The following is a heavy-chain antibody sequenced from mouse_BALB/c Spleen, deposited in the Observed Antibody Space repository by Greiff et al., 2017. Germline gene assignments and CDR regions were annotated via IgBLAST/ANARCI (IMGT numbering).Heavy chain of an antibody. Sequence: EVKLVESGPGLVKPSQSLSLTCTVTGYSITSDYAWNWIRQFPGNKLEWMGYISYSGSTSYNPSLKSRISITRDTSKNQFFLQLNSVTTEDTATYYCARGGYDDYYAMDYWGQGTSVTVSS. D-gene: IGHD2-14*01. CDR1: GYSITSDYA. V-gene: IGHV3-2*02. J-gene: IGHJ4*01. CDR2: ISYSGST. CDR3: ARGGYDDYYAMDY.